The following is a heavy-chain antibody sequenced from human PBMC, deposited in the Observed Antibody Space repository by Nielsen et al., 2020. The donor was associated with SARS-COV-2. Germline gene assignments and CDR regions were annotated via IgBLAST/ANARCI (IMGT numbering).Heavy chain of an antibody. V-gene: IGHV3-15*01. CDR2: IKSKTDGGTT. CDR3: TADASGYYDYVWGSYRYNGGAFDI. CDR1: GFTFSNAW. D-gene: IGHD3-16*02. Sequence: GESLKISCAASGFTFSNAWMSWVRQAPGKGLEWVGRIKSKTDGGTTDYAAPVKGRFTISRDDSKNTLYLQMNSLKTEDTAVYYCTADASGYYDYVWGSYRYNGGAFDIWGQGTMVTVSS. J-gene: IGHJ3*02.